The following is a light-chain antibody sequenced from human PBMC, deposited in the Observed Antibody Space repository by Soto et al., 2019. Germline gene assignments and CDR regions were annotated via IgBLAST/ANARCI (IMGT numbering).Light chain of an antibody. V-gene: IGKV1-39*01. CDR2: AAS. CDR3: QQSYITPPIT. CDR1: QSVSRY. Sequence: DVQMTQFLSSLSSLVCNIVTTTCRASQSVSRYLNWYQHKTGKAPKLLINAASNLRSGVPSRFSGSGSGTDFTLTIDGLQPEDFAVYYCQQSYITPPITFGQGTRLENK. J-gene: IGKJ5*01.